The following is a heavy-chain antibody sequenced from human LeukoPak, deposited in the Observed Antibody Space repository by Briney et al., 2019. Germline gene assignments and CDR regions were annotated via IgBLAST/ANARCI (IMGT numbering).Heavy chain of an antibody. CDR3: ARRSRWELLRAFDI. CDR2: IYYSGTT. CDR1: GGSISSDGYY. Sequence: PSETLSLTCTVSGGSISSDGYYWTWIRQHPGKGLEWIGYIYYSGTTYYNPSLESRVTLSVDTSKNQFSLKLSSVTAADTAVYYCARRSRWELLRAFDIWGQGTMVTVSS. V-gene: IGHV4-31*03. D-gene: IGHD1-26*01. J-gene: IGHJ3*02.